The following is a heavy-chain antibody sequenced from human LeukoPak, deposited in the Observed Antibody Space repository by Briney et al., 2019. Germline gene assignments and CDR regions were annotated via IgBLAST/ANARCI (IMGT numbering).Heavy chain of an antibody. CDR1: GFTFISYA. V-gene: IGHV3-23*01. D-gene: IGHD6-19*01. J-gene: IGHJ4*02. CDR3: ARDGSGWSVY. CDR2: ISGGGGSI. Sequence: GGSLRLSCAASGFTFISYAMSWIRQAPGKGLEWVSAISGGGGSIYYADSVKGRFTISRDNAKNSLYLQMNSLRVEDTAVYYCARDGSGWSVYWGQGTLVTVSS.